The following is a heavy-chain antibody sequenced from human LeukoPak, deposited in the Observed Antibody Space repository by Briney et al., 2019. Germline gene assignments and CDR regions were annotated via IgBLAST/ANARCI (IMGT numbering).Heavy chain of an antibody. J-gene: IGHJ4*01. V-gene: IGHV4-61*01. CDR2: IYYSGST. Sequence: SETLSLTCTLSGGSISSSSYYWRWIRQPPGKGLEWIGYIYYSGSTNYNPSLKSRVTISVDTSKNQFSLKLSSVTAADTAVYYCARGPNRYSSVWYYFDYWGQDPWSPSPQ. CDR3: ARGPNRYSSVWYYFDY. D-gene: IGHD6-19*01. CDR1: GGSISSSSYY.